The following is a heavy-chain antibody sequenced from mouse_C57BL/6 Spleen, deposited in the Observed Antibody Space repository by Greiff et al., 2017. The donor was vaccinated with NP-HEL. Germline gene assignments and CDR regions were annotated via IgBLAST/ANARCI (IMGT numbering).Heavy chain of an antibody. D-gene: IGHD1-1*01. V-gene: IGHV1-72*01. Sequence: QVQLQQPGAELVKPGASVKLSCKASGYTFTSYWMHWVKQRPGRGLEWIGRIDPNSGGTKYNEKFKSKATLTVDKPSSTAYMQLSSLTSEDSAAYYCARDYYGSSYDWDFEVWGTGTTVTVAS. CDR3: ARDYYGSSYDWDFEV. CDR1: GYTFTSYW. CDR2: IDPNSGGT. J-gene: IGHJ1*03.